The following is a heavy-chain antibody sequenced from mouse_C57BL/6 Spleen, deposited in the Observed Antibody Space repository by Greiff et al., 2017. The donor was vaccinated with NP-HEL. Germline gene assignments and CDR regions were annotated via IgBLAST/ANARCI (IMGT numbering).Heavy chain of an antibody. V-gene: IGHV5-17*01. Sequence: DVHLVESGGGLVKPGGSLKLSCAASGFTFSDYGMHWVRQAPEKGLEWVAYISSGSSTIYYADTVKGRFTISRDNAKNTLFLQMTSLRSEDTAMYYCARGDYSNYLYAMDYWGQGTSVTVSS. CDR3: ARGDYSNYLYAMDY. CDR2: ISSGSSTI. CDR1: GFTFSDYG. J-gene: IGHJ4*01. D-gene: IGHD2-5*01.